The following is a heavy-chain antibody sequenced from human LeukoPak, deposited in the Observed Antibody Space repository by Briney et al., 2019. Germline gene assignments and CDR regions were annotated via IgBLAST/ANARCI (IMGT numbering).Heavy chain of an antibody. V-gene: IGHV4-39*01. CDR1: GGSISSSSYY. D-gene: IGHD4-17*01. CDR3: ARVPTVTFFDY. Sequence: SETLSLTCSVSGGSISSSSYYWGWIRQPPGKGLEWIGSIYYSRSTYSNTSLKSRVTISVDTSKNQFSLKLSSVTAADTAVYYCARVPTVTFFDYWGQGTLVTVSS. CDR2: IYYSRST. J-gene: IGHJ4*02.